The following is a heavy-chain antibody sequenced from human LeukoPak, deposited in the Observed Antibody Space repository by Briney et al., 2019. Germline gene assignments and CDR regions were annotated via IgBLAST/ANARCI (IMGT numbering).Heavy chain of an antibody. J-gene: IGHJ4*02. CDR1: GTTFRNYW. CDR2: INSDGSST. V-gene: IGHV3-74*01. Sequence: GGSLRLSCPASGTTFRNYWMHWVRQVPGKGLVWVSRINSDGSSTNYADSVKGRFTISRGNAKNTLYLQMNSLRAEDTAVYYCARGYGDNSVLVDYWGQGTLVSVSS. CDR3: ARGYGDNSVLVDY. D-gene: IGHD4-23*01.